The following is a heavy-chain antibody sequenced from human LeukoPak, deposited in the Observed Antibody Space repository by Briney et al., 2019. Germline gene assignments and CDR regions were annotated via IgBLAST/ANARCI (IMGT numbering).Heavy chain of an antibody. D-gene: IGHD3-10*01. V-gene: IGHV3-23*01. CDR1: GFSFSTYA. Sequence: PGGSLRLSCAASGFSFSTYAMKWVRQAPGGGLEWVSTIGGSGDNKYYADSVKGRFTISRDNSKNTLSLQMNSLRAEDTAVYYCAKVGPFGELSFSDFWGQGTLVTVSS. CDR2: IGGSGDNK. CDR3: AKVGPFGELSFSDF. J-gene: IGHJ4*02.